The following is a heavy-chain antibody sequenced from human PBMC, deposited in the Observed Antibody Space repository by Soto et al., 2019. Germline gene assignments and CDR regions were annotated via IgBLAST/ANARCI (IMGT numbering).Heavy chain of an antibody. CDR3: ARGAGLPGYYYYYMDV. CDR2: IYYSGST. CDR1: GGSISSGGYY. Sequence: SETLSLTCTVSGGSISSGGYYWSWIRQHPGKGLEWIGYIYYSGSTYYNPSLKSRVTISVDTSKNQFSLKLSSVTAADTAVYYCARGAGLPGYYYYYMDVWGKGTTVTAP. D-gene: IGHD3-16*01. V-gene: IGHV4-31*03. J-gene: IGHJ6*03.